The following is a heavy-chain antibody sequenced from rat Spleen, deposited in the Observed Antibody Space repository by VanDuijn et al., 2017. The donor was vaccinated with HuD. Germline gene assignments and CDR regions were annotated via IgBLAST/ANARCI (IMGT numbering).Heavy chain of an antibody. CDR3: ATEGAPYWYFDF. CDR2: ISPSGGST. Sequence: EVQLVESGGGLVKPGRSLKLSCAASGFTFSSFPMAWVRQAPTKGLEWVASISPSGGSTYYRDSVKGRFTISRDNAKSTLYLQMDSLRSEDTATYYCATEGAPYWYFDFWGPGTMVTVSS. D-gene: IGHD3-1*01. CDR1: GFTFSSFP. J-gene: IGHJ1*01. V-gene: IGHV5-19*01.